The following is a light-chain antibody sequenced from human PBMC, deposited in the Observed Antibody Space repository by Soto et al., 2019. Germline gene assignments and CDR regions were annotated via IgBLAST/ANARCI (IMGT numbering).Light chain of an antibody. CDR3: CSYAGSSTYV. J-gene: IGLJ1*01. CDR1: SSDVGSYNL. V-gene: IGLV2-23*02. Sequence: QSVLTQPASVSGSPGQSSPISCTGTSSDVGSYNLVSWYQQHPGKAPKLMIYEVSKRPSGVSNRFSGSKSGNTASLTISGLQAEDEADYYCCSYAGSSTYVFGTGTKVTVL. CDR2: EVS.